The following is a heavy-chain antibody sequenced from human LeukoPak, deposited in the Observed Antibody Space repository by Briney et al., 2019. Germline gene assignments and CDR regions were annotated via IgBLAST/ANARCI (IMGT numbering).Heavy chain of an antibody. CDR2: ISYSGST. CDR3: ARARYREINYAYAGGFYYMDV. D-gene: IGHD1-26*01. CDR1: GGSFSGYY. V-gene: IGHV4-59*01. J-gene: IGHJ6*03. Sequence: SETLSLTCAVYGGSFSGYYWSWLRQPPGKGLEWIGYISYSGSTNSHPSLKSRVTISVDMSKPQFYLELSSVTAADTAVYYCARARYREINYAYAGGFYYMDVWAKGPRSPSP.